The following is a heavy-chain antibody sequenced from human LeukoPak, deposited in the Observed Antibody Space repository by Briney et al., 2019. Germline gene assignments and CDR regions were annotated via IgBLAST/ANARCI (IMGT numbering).Heavy chain of an antibody. CDR3: TTGYYYDSSFDY. CDR2: IKSKTDGGTT. V-gene: IGHV3-15*01. D-gene: IGHD3-22*01. Sequence: GGSLRLSCAASGFTLSNAWMSWVRQAPGKGLEWVGRIKSKTDGGTTDYAAPVKGRFTISRDDSKNTLYLQMNSLRTEDTAVYYCTTGYYYDSSFDYWGQGTLVTVSS. CDR1: GFTLSNAW. J-gene: IGHJ4*02.